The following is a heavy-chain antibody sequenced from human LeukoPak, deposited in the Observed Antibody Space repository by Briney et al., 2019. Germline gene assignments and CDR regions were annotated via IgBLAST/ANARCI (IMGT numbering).Heavy chain of an antibody. Sequence: PSETLSLTCAVYGGSFSGYYWSWIRQPPGKGLEWIGEINHSGSTNYNPSLKSRVTISVDTSKNQFSLKLSSVTAADTAVYYCARLPRGGIAARGGLWNWSDPWGQGTLVTVSS. CDR3: ARLPRGGIAARGGLWNWSDP. CDR1: GGSFSGYY. CDR2: INHSGST. V-gene: IGHV4-34*01. J-gene: IGHJ5*02. D-gene: IGHD6-6*01.